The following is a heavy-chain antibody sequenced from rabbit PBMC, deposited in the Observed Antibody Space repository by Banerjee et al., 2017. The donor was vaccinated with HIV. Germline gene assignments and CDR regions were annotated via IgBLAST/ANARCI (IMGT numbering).Heavy chain of an antibody. CDR1: GFSFSSSYW. D-gene: IGHD8-1*01. CDR2: IYTGSGST. CDR3: ARDRGGSSYDYNL. J-gene: IGHJ4*01. Sequence: QQQLEESGGGLVKPEGSLTLTCTASGFSFSSSYWICWVRQAPGKGLEWIGCIYTGSGSTYYASWAKGRFTISKTSSTTVTLQMTSLTAADTATYFCARDRGGSSYDYNLWGQGTLVTVS. V-gene: IGHV1S45*01.